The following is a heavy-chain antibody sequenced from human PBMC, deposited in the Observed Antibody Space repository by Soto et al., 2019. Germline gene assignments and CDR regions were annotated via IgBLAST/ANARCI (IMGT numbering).Heavy chain of an antibody. V-gene: IGHV1-18*01. CDR1: GYTFTSYG. J-gene: IGHJ3*02. Sequence: SVTVSCKASGYTFTSYGISWVRQAPGQGLEWMGWISAYNGNTNYAQKLQGRVTMTTDTSTSTAYMELRSLRSDDTAVYYCARITMIVVVSQNWRAFDIWGQGTMVTVSS. CDR2: ISAYNGNT. D-gene: IGHD3-22*01. CDR3: ARITMIVVVSQNWRAFDI.